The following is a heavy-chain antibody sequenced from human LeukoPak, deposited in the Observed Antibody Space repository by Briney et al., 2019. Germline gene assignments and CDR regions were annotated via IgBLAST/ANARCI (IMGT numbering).Heavy chain of an antibody. CDR1: GDSISSGTYY. CDR3: ARGPTRAIGFDI. V-gene: IGHV4-61*02. J-gene: IGHJ3*02. CDR2: IYSSGST. Sequence: SQTLSLTCSVSGDSISSGTYYWSWVRQPAGKGLEWIGRIYSSGSTNYNPSLKSRVALSVDTSKNQFSLKLSSVTAADTAVYYCARGPTRAIGFDIWGQGTTVTVS.